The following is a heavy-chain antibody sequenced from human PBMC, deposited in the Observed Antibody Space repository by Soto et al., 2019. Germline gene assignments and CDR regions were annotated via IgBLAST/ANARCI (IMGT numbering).Heavy chain of an antibody. J-gene: IGHJ5*01. V-gene: IGHV3-7*01. D-gene: IGHD1-20*01. CDR2: INQDGSEI. Sequence: EVPLVESGGGFVQPGGSLRLSCAASAFTFSNHWMSWVRQAPGKGLEWVANINQDGSEIYYLDSVKARSTISRDNVKNSLYLQKNSLRAEDAAGYYCARSNWNHGSLASWGNGTLVTVSS. CDR1: AFTFSNHW. CDR3: ARSNWNHGSLAS.